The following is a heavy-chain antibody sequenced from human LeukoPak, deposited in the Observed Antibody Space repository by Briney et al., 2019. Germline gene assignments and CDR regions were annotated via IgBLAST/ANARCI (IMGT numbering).Heavy chain of an antibody. J-gene: IGHJ4*02. Sequence: GGSLRLSCSASGFPFSSYAMHWVRQAPGKGLEWVAVIWYDGSNKYYADSVKGRFTISRDNSKNTLYLQMNSLRAEDTAVYYCARTARPKYSSSWYIDYWGQGTLVTVSS. CDR2: IWYDGSNK. CDR3: ARTARPKYSSSWYIDY. CDR1: GFPFSSYA. V-gene: IGHV3-33*08. D-gene: IGHD6-13*01.